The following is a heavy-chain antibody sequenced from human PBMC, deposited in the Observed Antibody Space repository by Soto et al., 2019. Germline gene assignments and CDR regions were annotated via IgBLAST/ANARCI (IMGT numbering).Heavy chain of an antibody. V-gene: IGHV3-43D*04. Sequence: AGGSLRLSCAASGFTFDDYAMHWVRQAPGKGLEWVSLISWDGGSTYYADSVKGRFTISRGNAKNSLYLQMNSLRAEDTAVYFCARDEGSAWYFDYWGQGTVVTVSS. CDR1: GFTFDDYA. CDR3: ARDEGSAWYFDY. CDR2: ISWDGGST. J-gene: IGHJ4*02. D-gene: IGHD6-19*01.